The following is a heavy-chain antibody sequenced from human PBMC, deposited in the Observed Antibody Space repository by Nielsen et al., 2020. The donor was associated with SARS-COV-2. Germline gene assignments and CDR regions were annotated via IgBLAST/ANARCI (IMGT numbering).Heavy chain of an antibody. CDR2: LTGDSGRV. Sequence: SLKISCAASGFTFLDYAMYWVRQPPGKGLEWVASLTGDSGRVAYADSVKGRFTISRDNAKNSLFLQMNSLRVDDTAFYFCARDVRPGVTSWFEFAMDVWGLGIADTV. D-gene: IGHD2-21*02. J-gene: IGHJ6*02. V-gene: IGHV3-9*01. CDR1: GFTFLDYA. CDR3: ARDVRPGVTSWFEFAMDV.